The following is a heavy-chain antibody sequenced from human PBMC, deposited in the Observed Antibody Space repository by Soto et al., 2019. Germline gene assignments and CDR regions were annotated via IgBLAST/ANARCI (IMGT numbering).Heavy chain of an antibody. CDR1: EFTFSNFG. J-gene: IGHJ4*02. CDR2: ISADGSDK. Sequence: QVQLVESGGGVVQPGRSLRLSCAASEFTFSNFGMHWVRQAPGKGLDLVAAISADGSDKYFSGSVTGRFTISRDNSKNTLFLHMNSLRVEDTAVYYCIKGSDVARQELDYWGQGTLVTVSS. D-gene: IGHD2-15*01. V-gene: IGHV3-30*18. CDR3: IKGSDVARQELDY.